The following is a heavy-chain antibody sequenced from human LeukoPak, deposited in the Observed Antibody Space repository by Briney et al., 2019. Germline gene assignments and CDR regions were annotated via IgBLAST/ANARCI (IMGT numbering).Heavy chain of an antibody. Sequence: ASVKVSCKASGGTFSSYAISWVRQAPGQGLEWMGGIIPIFGTANYAQKFQGRVTITADKSTSTAYMELRSLRSDDTAVYYCARVRGTIFGVVIPYNWFDPWGQGTLVTVSS. CDR1: GGTFSSYA. D-gene: IGHD3-3*01. J-gene: IGHJ5*02. CDR2: IIPIFGTA. V-gene: IGHV1-69*06. CDR3: ARVRGTIFGVVIPYNWFDP.